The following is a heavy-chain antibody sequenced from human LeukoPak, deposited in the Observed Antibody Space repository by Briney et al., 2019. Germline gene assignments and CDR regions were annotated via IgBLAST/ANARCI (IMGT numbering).Heavy chain of an antibody. V-gene: IGHV4-59*02. CDR3: ARDRLGIAVAGTYWFDP. Sequence: PSETLSLTCTVSRGSVSSYYWSWIRQPPGKGLEWIGYIYFSGSTNYNPSLKSRVTMSVDTSKNQFSLILSSVTAADTAVYYCARDRLGIAVAGTYWFDPWGQGTLVTVSS. CDR1: RGSVSSYY. CDR2: IYFSGST. J-gene: IGHJ5*02. D-gene: IGHD6-19*01.